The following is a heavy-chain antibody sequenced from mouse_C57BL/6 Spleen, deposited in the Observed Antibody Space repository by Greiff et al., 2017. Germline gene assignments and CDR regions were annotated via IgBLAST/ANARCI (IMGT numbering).Heavy chain of an antibody. CDR3: ARPLYYGSSYPDY. D-gene: IGHD1-1*01. V-gene: IGHV1-81*01. CDR2: IYPRSGNT. Sequence: QVHVKQSGAELARPGASVKLSCKASGYTFTSYGISWVKQRTGQGLEWIGEIYPRSGNTYYNEKFKGKATLTADKSSSTAYMELRSLTSEDSAVYFCARPLYYGSSYPDYWGQGTTLTVSS. J-gene: IGHJ2*01. CDR1: GYTFTSYG.